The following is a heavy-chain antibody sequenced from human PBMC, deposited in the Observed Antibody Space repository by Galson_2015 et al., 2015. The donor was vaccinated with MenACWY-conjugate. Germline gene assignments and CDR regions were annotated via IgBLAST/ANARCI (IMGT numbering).Heavy chain of an antibody. V-gene: IGHV5-10-1*01. CDR3: AGRYNWDDAHLDY. Sequence: QSGAEVKKPGESLRIPCKGSGYSFTNNWITWVRQVPGKGLEWMGTIDPSDSYTNYGPSFRGHVTVSVDTSISTAYLQWSSLKASRTAIYFCAGRYNWDDAHLDYWGQGTLVTVSS. CDR1: GYSFTNNW. D-gene: IGHD1-1*01. CDR2: IDPSDSYT. J-gene: IGHJ4*02.